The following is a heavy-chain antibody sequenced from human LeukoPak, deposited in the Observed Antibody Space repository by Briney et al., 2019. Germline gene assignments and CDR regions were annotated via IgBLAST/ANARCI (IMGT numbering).Heavy chain of an antibody. Sequence: GGSLRLSCAASGFTFSSYSMNWVRQAPGKGLEWVSSISSSSSYIYYADSVKGRFTISRDNAKNSLYLQMNSLRAEDTAVYYCARVKSATSYDFWSGYSEMDDYWGQGTLVTVSS. CDR3: ARVKSATSYDFWSGYSEMDDY. J-gene: IGHJ4*02. D-gene: IGHD3-3*01. CDR1: GFTFSSYS. V-gene: IGHV3-21*01. CDR2: ISSSSSYI.